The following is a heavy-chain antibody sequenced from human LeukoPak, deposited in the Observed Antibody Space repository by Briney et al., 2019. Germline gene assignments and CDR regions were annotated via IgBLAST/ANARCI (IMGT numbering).Heavy chain of an antibody. CDR2: IKQDGSEK. D-gene: IGHD4-11*01. J-gene: IGHJ4*02. Sequence: PGGSLRLSCAASGFTFGSYWMSWVRQAPGKGLEWVANIKQDGSEKYYVDSVKGRFTISRDNAKNSLYLQMNSLRAEDTAVYYCSSRLPPDYWGQGTLVTVSS. V-gene: IGHV3-7*01. CDR3: SSRLPPDY. CDR1: GFTFGSYW.